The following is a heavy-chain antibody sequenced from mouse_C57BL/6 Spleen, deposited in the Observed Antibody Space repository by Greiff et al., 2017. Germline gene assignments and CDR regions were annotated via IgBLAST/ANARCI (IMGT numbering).Heavy chain of an antibody. CDR3: AGYYGSSYDYFDD. Sequence: QVQLQQSGPELVKPGASVKISCKASGYAFSSSWMNWVKQRPGQGLEWIGRIYPGDGDTNYNGKFKGKATLTADKSSSTAYMQLSSLTSEDSAVYFCAGYYGSSYDYFDDWGQGTTLTVSS. J-gene: IGHJ2*01. V-gene: IGHV1-82*01. CDR1: GYAFSSSW. CDR2: IYPGDGDT. D-gene: IGHD1-1*01.